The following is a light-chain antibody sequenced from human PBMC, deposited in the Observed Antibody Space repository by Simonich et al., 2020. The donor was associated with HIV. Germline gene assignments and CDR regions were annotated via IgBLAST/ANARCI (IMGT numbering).Light chain of an antibody. CDR1: QGISNS. Sequence: DILMTQSPSSLPASVVDRFPITCRAGQGISNSLAWYPQKPGKAPKILLSASSRLESGVPSRFSGSGSGTDYTLTISSLQPEDFATYYCQQFFSTPWTFGQGTKVEIK. CDR2: ASS. V-gene: IGKV1-NL1*01. J-gene: IGKJ1*01. CDR3: QQFFSTPWT.